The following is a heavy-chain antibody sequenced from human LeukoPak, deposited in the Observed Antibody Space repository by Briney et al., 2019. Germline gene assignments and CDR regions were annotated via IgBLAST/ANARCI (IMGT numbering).Heavy chain of an antibody. V-gene: IGHV4-4*02. CDR3: SRESGPFSPFGF. Sequence: PSETLSLTCGVSGGSISGTNWWSWVRQPPGQGLEWIREISLRGLTNYNPSLRSRLTMSLDESKNQVSLNLTSVTAADTAVYYCSRESGPFSPFGFWGQGTVVSVHS. CDR1: GGSISGTNW. J-gene: IGHJ4*02. CDR2: ISLRGLT. D-gene: IGHD1-26*01.